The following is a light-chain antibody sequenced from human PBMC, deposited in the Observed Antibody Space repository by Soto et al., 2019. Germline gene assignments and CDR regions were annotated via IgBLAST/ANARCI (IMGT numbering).Light chain of an antibody. CDR2: RVS. CDR3: MPGTHWPELT. Sequence: DVVLTQSPLSLSVTLGQPASLSCRSSQSLIYRDGNTYLNWFHQRPGQSPRRLIYRVSNRDSGGPDRFNGSGSGTDFTLTISRVEAEDVGVYYCMPGTHWPELTFGGGTKVEIK. CDR1: QSLIYRDGNTY. V-gene: IGKV2-30*01. J-gene: IGKJ4*01.